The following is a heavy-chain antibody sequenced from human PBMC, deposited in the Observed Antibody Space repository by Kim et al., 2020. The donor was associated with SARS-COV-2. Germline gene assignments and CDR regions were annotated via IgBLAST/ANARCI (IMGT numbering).Heavy chain of an antibody. CDR2: GNK. V-gene: IGHV1-18*01. J-gene: IGHJ4*02. D-gene: IGHD6-19*01. CDR3: ARKSSADDY. Sequence: GNKHSAQKLQGRVTMTTDTSTSTAYMELRSLRSDDTAVYYCARKSSADDYWGQGTLVTVSS.